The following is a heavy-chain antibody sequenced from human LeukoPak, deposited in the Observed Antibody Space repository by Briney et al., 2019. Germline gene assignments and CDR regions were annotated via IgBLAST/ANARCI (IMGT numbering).Heavy chain of an antibody. D-gene: IGHD4-17*01. J-gene: IGHJ4*02. Sequence: PGGSLRLSCAASGFTFSSYSMNWVRQAPGKGLEWVSYISSSGRTIYYAGSVRGRFTISRDNAKNSLYLQMNSLRAEDTAVYYCARDLYGDYVVDYWGQGTLVTVSS. CDR1: GFTFSSYS. V-gene: IGHV3-48*01. CDR2: ISSSGRTI. CDR3: ARDLYGDYVVDY.